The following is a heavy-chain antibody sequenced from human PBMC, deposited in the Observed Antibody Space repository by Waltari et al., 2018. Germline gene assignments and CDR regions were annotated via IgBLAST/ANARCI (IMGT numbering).Heavy chain of an antibody. V-gene: IGHV4-34*01. CDR1: GGSFSGYY. CDR3: ARGYYDFWSGYL. J-gene: IGHJ4*02. Sequence: QVQLQQWGAGLLKPSETLSLTCAVYGGSFSGYYWSWIRQPPGKGLEWIGEINHSGSTNYNPSLKSRVTISVDTSKNQFSLKLSSVTAADTAVYYCARGYYDFWSGYLWGQGTLVTVSS. D-gene: IGHD3-3*01. CDR2: INHSGST.